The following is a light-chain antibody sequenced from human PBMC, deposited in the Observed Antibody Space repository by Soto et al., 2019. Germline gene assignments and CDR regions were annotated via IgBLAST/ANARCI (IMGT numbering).Light chain of an antibody. CDR2: DNN. J-gene: IGLJ2*01. CDR1: SSNIGNNY. Sequence: QSVLTQPPSVSAAPGQKVTISCSGSSSNIGNNYVSWYQQLPGTAPKLSIYDNNKRPSGIPDRFSGSKSGTSATLGITGLQTGDEADYYCGTWDSSLSAHVVFGGGTKLTVL. CDR3: GTWDSSLSAHVV. V-gene: IGLV1-51*01.